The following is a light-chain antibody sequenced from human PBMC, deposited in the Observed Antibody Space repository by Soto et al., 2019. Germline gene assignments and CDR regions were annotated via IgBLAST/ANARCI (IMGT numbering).Light chain of an antibody. CDR3: QQYGSSLPLT. Sequence: EIVLTQSPGTLSLSRGERATLSCRASQSVSSGYLAWYQQQPGQAPRLLIYGASSRATGIPDRFSGSGSGTDFTLTISRLEPEDFAVYYCQQYGSSLPLTFGGGTKVEIK. J-gene: IGKJ4*01. CDR1: QSVSSGY. V-gene: IGKV3-20*01. CDR2: GAS.